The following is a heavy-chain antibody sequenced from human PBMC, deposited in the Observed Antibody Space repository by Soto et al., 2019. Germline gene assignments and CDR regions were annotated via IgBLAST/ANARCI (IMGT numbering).Heavy chain of an antibody. Sequence: GGSLRLSCAASGFTFSSYSMNWVRQAPGKGQEWVSSISSTSGYIYYADSVKGQFTISRDNAKNSLYLQMNSLRVEDTAVYYCARFLCSSSSCSPPYYYYYMDVWGKGTTVTVSS. CDR1: GFTFSSYS. CDR2: ISSTSGYI. V-gene: IGHV3-21*01. D-gene: IGHD2-2*01. J-gene: IGHJ6*03. CDR3: ARFLCSSSSCSPPYYYYYMDV.